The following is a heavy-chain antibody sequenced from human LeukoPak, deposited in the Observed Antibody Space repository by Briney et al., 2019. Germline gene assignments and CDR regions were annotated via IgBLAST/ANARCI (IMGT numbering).Heavy chain of an antibody. D-gene: IGHD2-15*01. CDR1: GYSISSGYY. CDR3: ARVEDYYYYMDV. CDR2: IYHSGST. V-gene: IGHV4-38-2*02. Sequence: TSETLSLTCTVSGYSISSGYYWGWIRQPPGKGLEWIGSIYHSGSTYYNPSLKSRVTISVDTSKNQFSLKLSSVTAADTAVYYCARVEDYYYYMDVWGKGTTVTVSS. J-gene: IGHJ6*03.